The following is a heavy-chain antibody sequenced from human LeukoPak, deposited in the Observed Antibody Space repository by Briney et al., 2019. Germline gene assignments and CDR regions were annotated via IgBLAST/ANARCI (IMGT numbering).Heavy chain of an antibody. V-gene: IGHV3-30-3*01. CDR1: GFTFSSYA. CDR2: ISYDGSNK. D-gene: IGHD3-22*01. CDR3: ARESDSSGLYYFDY. J-gene: IGHJ4*02. Sequence: PGRSLRLSCAASGFTFSSYAMHWVRQAPGKGLEWVADISYDGSNKYYADSVKGRFTISRDNSKNTLYLQMNSLRAEDTAVYYCARESDSSGLYYFDYWGQGTLVTVSS.